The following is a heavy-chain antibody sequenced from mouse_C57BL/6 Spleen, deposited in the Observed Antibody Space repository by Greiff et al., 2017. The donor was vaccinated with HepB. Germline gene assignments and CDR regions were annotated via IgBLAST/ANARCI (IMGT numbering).Heavy chain of an antibody. Sequence: VQLKESGPGLVAPSQSLSITCTVSGFSLTSYGVHWVRQPPGKGLEWLVVIWSDGSTTYNSAHKSRLSISKDNSKSQVFLKMNSLQTDDTAMYYCARHYYYGSSYAMDYWGQGTSVTVSS. J-gene: IGHJ4*01. V-gene: IGHV2-6-1*01. CDR3: ARHYYYGSSYAMDY. D-gene: IGHD1-1*01. CDR1: GFSLTSYG. CDR2: IWSDGST.